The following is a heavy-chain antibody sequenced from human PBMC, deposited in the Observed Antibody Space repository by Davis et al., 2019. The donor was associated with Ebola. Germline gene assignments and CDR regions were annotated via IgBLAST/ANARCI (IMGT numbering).Heavy chain of an antibody. D-gene: IGHD3-22*01. CDR3: AKQESLYGSSDY. J-gene: IGHJ4*02. V-gene: IGHV5-51*01. CDR1: GYSFTNYW. Sequence: KVSCKGSGYSFTNYWITWVRQTPAKGLEWMGIIYPGDSDTRYSPSFEGQVTIPVDRSISTAYLQWSSLKASDTAMYYCAKQESLYGSSDYWGQGTLVTVSS. CDR2: IYPGDSDT.